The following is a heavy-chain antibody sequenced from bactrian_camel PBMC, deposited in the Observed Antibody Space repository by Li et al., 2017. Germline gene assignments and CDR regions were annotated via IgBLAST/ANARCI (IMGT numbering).Heavy chain of an antibody. CDR2: ITGDGKR. Sequence: HVQLVESGGGSVQFGGSLNLSCVALSGYSYSTYCMAWFRQDPGKDRRGVAFITGDGKRGYADDVKGRFTISKDNVKKTLYLQMNSLTPEDTYMYYCAADSRWVCYSASWSEYHYWGQGTQVTVSS. CDR1: GYSYSTYC. D-gene: IGHD1*01. V-gene: IGHV3S53*01. CDR3: AADSRWVCYSASWSEYHY. J-gene: IGHJ4*01.